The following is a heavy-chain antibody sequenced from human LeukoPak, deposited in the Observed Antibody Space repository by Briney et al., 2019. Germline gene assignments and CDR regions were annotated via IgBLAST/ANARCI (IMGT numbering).Heavy chain of an antibody. V-gene: IGHV1-69*06. CDR2: IIPIFGTA. D-gene: IGHD6-13*01. CDR1: GGTFSSYA. J-gene: IGHJ6*03. Sequence: GSSVKVSCKASGGTFSSYAISWVRQAPGQGLEWMGGIIPIFGTANYAQKFQGRVTITADKSTSTAYMELSSLRSEDTAVYYCASRMGSSFPSYYYYYMDVWGKGTTVTVSS. CDR3: ASRMGSSFPSYYYYYMDV.